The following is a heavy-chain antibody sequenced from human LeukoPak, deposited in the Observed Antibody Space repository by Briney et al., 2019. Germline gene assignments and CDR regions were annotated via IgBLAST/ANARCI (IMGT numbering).Heavy chain of an antibody. Sequence: GGSLRLSCAASGFTFDDYAMHWVRQAPGKGLEWVSAIGGSGGSTYYAASVKGRFTISRDNSRNTLYLQMNSLTVEDTAVYYCARAIEEMATQIGGFDYWGQGTLVTVSS. CDR1: GFTFDDYA. D-gene: IGHD5-24*01. J-gene: IGHJ4*02. CDR3: ARAIEEMATQIGGFDY. CDR2: IGGSGGST. V-gene: IGHV3-23*01.